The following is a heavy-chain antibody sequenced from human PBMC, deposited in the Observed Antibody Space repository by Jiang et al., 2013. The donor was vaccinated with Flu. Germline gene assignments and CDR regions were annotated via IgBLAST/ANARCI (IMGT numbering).Heavy chain of an antibody. J-gene: IGHJ3*02. Sequence: VQLVESGAEVKKPGSSVKVSCKASGGTFSNYAISWVRQAPGQGLEWMGGIIPIFGTANYAQKFQGRVTITADESTSTAYMELSSLRSEDTAVYYCARAGEMATISSYAFDIWGQGTMVTVSS. CDR2: IIPIFGTA. CDR3: ARAGEMATISSYAFDI. D-gene: IGHD5-24*01. V-gene: IGHV1-69*01. CDR1: GGTFSNYA.